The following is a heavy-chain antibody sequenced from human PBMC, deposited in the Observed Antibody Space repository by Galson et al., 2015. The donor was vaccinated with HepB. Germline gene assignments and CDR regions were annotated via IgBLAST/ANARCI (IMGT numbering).Heavy chain of an antibody. CDR2: IKSKTDGGTI. CDR1: GFTFSNAW. CDR3: TTTRGYSYGCSDY. V-gene: IGHV3-15*07. D-gene: IGHD5-18*01. Sequence: SLRLSCAASGFTFSNAWMNWVRRAPGKGLEWVGRIKSKTDGGTIDYAAPVKGRFTISRDDSKNTLYLQMNSLKTEDTAVYYCTTTRGYSYGCSDYWGQGTLVTVSS. J-gene: IGHJ4*02.